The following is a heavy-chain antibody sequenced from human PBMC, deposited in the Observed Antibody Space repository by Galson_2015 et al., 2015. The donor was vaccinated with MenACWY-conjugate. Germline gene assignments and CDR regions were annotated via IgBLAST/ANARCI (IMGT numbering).Heavy chain of an antibody. CDR3: AKTYCSRTNCREPNWYFDL. Sequence: SLRLSCAASGFIFSSYAMSWVRQAPGKGLEWVSAMSGSGGSRNYADSVKGRFTISRDNSKNTLYLQMNSLRAEDTALYYCAKTYCSRTNCREPNWYFDLWGRGTLVTVSS. V-gene: IGHV3-23*01. CDR1: GFIFSSYA. CDR2: MSGSGGSR. D-gene: IGHD2-2*01. J-gene: IGHJ2*01.